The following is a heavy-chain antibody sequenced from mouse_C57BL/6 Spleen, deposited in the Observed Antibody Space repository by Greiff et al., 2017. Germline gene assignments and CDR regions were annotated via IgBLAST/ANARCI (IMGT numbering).Heavy chain of an antibody. Sequence: EVKLVESGGGLVKPGGSLKLSCAASGFTFSDYGMHWVRQAPEKGLEWVAYISSGSSTIYYADTVKGRFTISRDNAKNTLFLQMTSLRSEDTAMYYCAIIRRDYAMDYWGQGTSGTVSS. J-gene: IGHJ4*01. CDR2: ISSGSSTI. CDR1: GFTFSDYG. CDR3: AIIRRDYAMDY. V-gene: IGHV5-17*01. D-gene: IGHD2-12*01.